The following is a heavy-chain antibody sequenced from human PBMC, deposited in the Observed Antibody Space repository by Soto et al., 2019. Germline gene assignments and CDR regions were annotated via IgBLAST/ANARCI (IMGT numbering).Heavy chain of an antibody. Sequence: QITLKESGPTVVKPTQTLTLTCTLSGFSVSTSGEGVGWIRQPPGKALEWLALIYWDDDQRYSPSLKSRIANTKDTSENQVVLTMTNMDPVATATYYCEHRRTYSGGGFDSWGQGTLVTVSS. D-gene: IGHD3-10*01. J-gene: IGHJ4*02. CDR2: IYWDDDQ. CDR1: GFSVSTSGEG. CDR3: EHRRTYSGGGFDS. V-gene: IGHV2-5*02.